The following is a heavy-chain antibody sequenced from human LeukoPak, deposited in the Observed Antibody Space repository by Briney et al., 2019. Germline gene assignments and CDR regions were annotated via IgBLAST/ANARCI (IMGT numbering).Heavy chain of an antibody. CDR3: ARAARIAAALRGYYYYYMDV. V-gene: IGHV4-38-2*02. J-gene: IGHJ6*03. CDR1: GYSISSGYY. D-gene: IGHD6-13*01. CDR2: IYHSGST. Sequence: SETLSLTCTVSGYSISSGYYWGWIRQPPGKGLEWIGSIYHSGSTYYNPSLKSRVTISVDTSKNQFSLKLSSVTAADTAVYYCARAARIAAALRGYYYYYMDVWSKGTTVTVSS.